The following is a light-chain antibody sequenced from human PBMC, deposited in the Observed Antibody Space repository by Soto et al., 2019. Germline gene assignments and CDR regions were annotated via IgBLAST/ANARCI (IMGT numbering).Light chain of an antibody. Sequence: SYELTQPSSVSVSPGQTARITCSGDVLAKRYGRWFQQKPGQAPVMVIYKDTERPSHIPARFSGSSSGTTVTLTISGAQFDDEADYYCYSAADNTVGIFGGGTQLTVL. CDR3: YSAADNTVGI. V-gene: IGLV3-27*01. CDR2: KDT. CDR1: VLAKRY. J-gene: IGLJ2*01.